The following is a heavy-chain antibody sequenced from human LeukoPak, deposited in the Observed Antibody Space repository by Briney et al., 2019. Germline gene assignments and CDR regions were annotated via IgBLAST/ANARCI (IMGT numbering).Heavy chain of an antibody. CDR1: GYTFAGYY. D-gene: IGHD2-8*01. V-gene: IGHV1-2*04. CDR3: ARGARILYRGSHYYYGMDV. J-gene: IGHJ6*02. Sequence: ASVKVSCKASGYTFAGYYMHWVRQAPGQGLEWMGWINPNSGGTNYAQKFQGWVTMTRDTSISTAYMELSRLRSDDTAVYYCARGARILYRGSHYYYGMDVWGQGTTVTVSS. CDR2: INPNSGGT.